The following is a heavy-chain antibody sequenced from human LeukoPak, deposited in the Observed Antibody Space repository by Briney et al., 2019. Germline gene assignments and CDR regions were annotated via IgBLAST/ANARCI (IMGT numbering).Heavy chain of an antibody. V-gene: IGHV7-4-1*02. J-gene: IGHJ5*02. D-gene: IGHD6-13*01. CDR3: ARLGAAAGHGGWFDP. CDR2: INTNTGNP. Sequence: ASVKVSCKASGYTFTSYAMNWVRQAPGRGLEWMGWINTNTGNPTYAQGFTGRFVFSLDTSVSTAYLQISSLKAEDTAVYYCARLGAAAGHGGWFDPWGQGTLVTVSS. CDR1: GYTFTSYA.